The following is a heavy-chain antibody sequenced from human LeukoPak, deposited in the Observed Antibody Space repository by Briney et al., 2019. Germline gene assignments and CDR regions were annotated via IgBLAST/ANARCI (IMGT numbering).Heavy chain of an antibody. V-gene: IGHV4-59*11. CDR2: SSYSGST. Sequence: SETLSLTCTVSGDSISSQYWNWIRQSPGKGLEWIGYSSYSGSTNYNPSLKSRVTISVDTSKNQFSLKLSSVTAADTAVYYCATVYYYDSSGYYSNRFDPWGQGTLVTVSS. CDR3: ATVYYYDSSGYYSNRFDP. CDR1: GDSISSQY. J-gene: IGHJ5*02. D-gene: IGHD3-22*01.